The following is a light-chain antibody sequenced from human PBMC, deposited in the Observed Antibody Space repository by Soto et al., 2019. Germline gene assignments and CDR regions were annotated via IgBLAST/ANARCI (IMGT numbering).Light chain of an antibody. CDR1: QSVSDR. CDR2: GAS. CDR3: QQYKDWPPIT. V-gene: IGKV3-15*01. J-gene: IGKJ1*01. Sequence: EIVMTQSPATLSVFPGERAILSCRASQSVSDRLAWYQQKPGQGPRLLIYGASTRATGIPARFTGSGSGTEFTLTISSLQSEDSAVYYCQQYKDWPPITFGQGTKVEI.